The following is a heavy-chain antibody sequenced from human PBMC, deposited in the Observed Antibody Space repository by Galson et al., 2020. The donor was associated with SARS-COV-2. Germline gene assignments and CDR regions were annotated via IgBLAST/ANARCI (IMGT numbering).Heavy chain of an antibody. CDR2: IYYSGST. CDR3: ARRNMQRGAFDI. V-gene: IGHV4-39*01. Sequence: SETLSLTCTVSGGSISSSHFYWGWLRPPPEKELEWIGSIYYSGSTSYNPSPKSRVTISVDTSKNQFSLKLSTVTAADTAVYYCARRNMQRGAFDIWGQGTMVTVSS. D-gene: IGHD6-25*01. J-gene: IGHJ3*02. CDR1: GGSISSSHFY.